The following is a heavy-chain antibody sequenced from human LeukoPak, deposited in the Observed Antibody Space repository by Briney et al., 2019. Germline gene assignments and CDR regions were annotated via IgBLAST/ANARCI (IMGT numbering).Heavy chain of an antibody. D-gene: IGHD5-24*01. V-gene: IGHV3-48*02. CDR2: ISVSSSII. CDR3: ARGTWDGDRSFDI. CDR1: GFTFSSYS. Sequence: GESLKISCAASGFTFSSYSMNWVRQAPGKGLEWISYISVSSSIIYYTPSVKGRFTISRDNGKSSLYLQMNSLRDDDTAVYFCARGTWDGDRSFDIWGQGAMVTVSS. J-gene: IGHJ3*02.